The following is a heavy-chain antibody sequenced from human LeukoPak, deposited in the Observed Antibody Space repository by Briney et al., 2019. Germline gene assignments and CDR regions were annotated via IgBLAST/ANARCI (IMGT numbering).Heavy chain of an antibody. CDR3: ARAFYYDFWSGYLGPYGMDV. V-gene: IGHV1-69*01. CDR2: IIPIFGTA. D-gene: IGHD3-3*01. CDR1: GGTFSSYA. Sequence: ASVKVSCKVSGGTFSSYAISWVRQAPGQGLEWMGGIIPIFGTANYAQKFQGRVTITADESTSTAYMELSSLRSEDTAVYYCARAFYYDFWSGYLGPYGMDVWGQGTTVTVSS. J-gene: IGHJ6*02.